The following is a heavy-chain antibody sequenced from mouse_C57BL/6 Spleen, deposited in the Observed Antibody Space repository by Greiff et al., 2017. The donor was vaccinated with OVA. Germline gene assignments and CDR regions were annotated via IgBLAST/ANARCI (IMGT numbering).Heavy chain of an antibody. CDR2: IWSGGST. CDR3: ARTDDGYAQAWFAY. D-gene: IGHD2-2*01. Sequence: VQRVESGPGLVQPSQSLSITCTVSGFSLTSYGVHWVRQSPGKGLEWLGVIWSGGSTNYNAAFISRLSISKDNSKSQVFFKMNSLQADDTVIYYGARTDDGYAQAWFAYWGQGTLVTVSA. CDR1: GFSLTSYG. J-gene: IGHJ3*01. V-gene: IGHV2-2*01.